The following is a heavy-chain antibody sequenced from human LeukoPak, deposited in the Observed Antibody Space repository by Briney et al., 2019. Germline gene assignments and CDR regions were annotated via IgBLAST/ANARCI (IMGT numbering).Heavy chain of an antibody. D-gene: IGHD6-13*01. CDR2: IKQDGSEK. Sequence: PGGSLRLSCAASGFTFSSYWMSWVRQAPGKGLEWVANIKQDGSEKYYVDSVKGRFTISRDNAKNSLYLQMNSLRAEDTAVYYCARDASRIAAAGTFDYWGQGTLVTVSS. J-gene: IGHJ4*02. CDR3: ARDASRIAAAGTFDY. V-gene: IGHV3-7*01. CDR1: GFTFSSYW.